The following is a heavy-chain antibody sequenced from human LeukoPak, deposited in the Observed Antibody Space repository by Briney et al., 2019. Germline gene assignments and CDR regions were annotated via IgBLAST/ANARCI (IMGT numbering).Heavy chain of an antibody. CDR1: GGSFSGYY. J-gene: IGHJ5*02. CDR3: ARRPRRSYYDSSGRNWFDP. V-gene: IGHV4-34*01. CDR2: INHSGST. Sequence: SETLSLTCAVYGGSFSGYYWSWIRQPPGKGLEWIGEINHSGSTNYNPSLKSRVTISVDTSKNQFSLKLSSVTAADTAVYYCARRPRRSYYDSSGRNWFDPWGQGTLVTVSS. D-gene: IGHD3-22*01.